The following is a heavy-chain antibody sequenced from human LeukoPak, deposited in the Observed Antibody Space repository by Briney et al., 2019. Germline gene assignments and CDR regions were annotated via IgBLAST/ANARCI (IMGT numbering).Heavy chain of an antibody. D-gene: IGHD3-22*01. V-gene: IGHV3-30*02. CDR1: GFTFSSYG. Sequence: GGSLRLSCAASGFTFSSYGMHWVRQAPGKGLEWVAFIWYDGSNKYYADSVKGRFTISRDNSKNTLYLQMNSLRAEDTAVYYCAKGLEYYYDSSGYYYFDYWGQGTLVTVSS. CDR2: IWYDGSNK. CDR3: AKGLEYYYDSSGYYYFDY. J-gene: IGHJ4*02.